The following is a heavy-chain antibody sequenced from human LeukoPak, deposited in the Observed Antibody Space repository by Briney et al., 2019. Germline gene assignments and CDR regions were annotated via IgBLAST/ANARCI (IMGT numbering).Heavy chain of an antibody. CDR2: IYTSGST. V-gene: IGHV4-4*07. J-gene: IGHJ6*03. Sequence: SETLSLTCTVSGGSISSYYWSRIRQPAGKGLEWIGRIYTSGSTNYNPSLKSRVTMSVDTSKNQFSLKLSSVTAADTAVYYCARGQWLLSTGYYYYYYMDVWGKGTTVTISS. CDR3: ARGQWLLSTGYYYYYYMDV. CDR1: GGSISSYY. D-gene: IGHD6-19*01.